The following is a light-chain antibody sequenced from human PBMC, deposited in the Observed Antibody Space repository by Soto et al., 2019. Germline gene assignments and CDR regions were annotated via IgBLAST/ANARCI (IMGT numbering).Light chain of an antibody. CDR3: MQALQLPLT. CDR2: LGS. J-gene: IGKJ4*01. CDR1: QSLLQSNGYNS. Sequence: DIVMTQSPLSLPVTPGEPASISCRSSQSLLQSNGYNSLDWYLQKPGQSPQLLIYLGSNRASGVPDRFSGSGSGTDFTLKISRVGAEDVGVYYCMQALQLPLTFGGGTKVDIK. V-gene: IGKV2-28*01.